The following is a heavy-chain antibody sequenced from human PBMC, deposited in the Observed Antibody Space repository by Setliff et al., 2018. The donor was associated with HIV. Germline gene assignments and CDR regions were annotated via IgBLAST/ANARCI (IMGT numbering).Heavy chain of an antibody. CDR2: IRSKVNTYAT. J-gene: IGHJ6*02. CDR3: SRQIFGVLIGYYGLDV. D-gene: IGHD3-3*01. Sequence: PGGSLRLSCAASGFTFSGSDMHWVRQASGKGPEWVGRIRSKVNTYATAYAASVKGRFIISRDDSKNMAYLQLNSLKTEDTAVYYCSRQIFGVLIGYYGLDVWGQGTTVTVSS. V-gene: IGHV3-73*01. CDR1: GFTFSGSD.